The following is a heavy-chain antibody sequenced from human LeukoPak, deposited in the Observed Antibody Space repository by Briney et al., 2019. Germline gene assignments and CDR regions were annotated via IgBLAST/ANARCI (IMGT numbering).Heavy chain of an antibody. V-gene: IGHV4-30-4*01. Sequence: TSETLSLTCTVSGGSISSGDYSWSWIRQPPGKGLEWIGYIYYSGSTYYNPSLKSRVTISVDTSKNQFSLKLSSVTAADTAVYYCARVPDYGDYVLFDYWGQGTLVTVSS. CDR1: GGSISSGDYS. D-gene: IGHD4-17*01. J-gene: IGHJ4*02. CDR3: ARVPDYGDYVLFDY. CDR2: IYYSGST.